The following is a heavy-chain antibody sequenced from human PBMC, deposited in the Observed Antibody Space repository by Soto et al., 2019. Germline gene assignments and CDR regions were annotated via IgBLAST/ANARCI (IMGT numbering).Heavy chain of an antibody. CDR1: GYTFTRYA. CDR3: ARDEVRLQWLVRGTFDF. CDR2: INTGNGNT. D-gene: IGHD6-19*01. Sequence: QVQLVQSGAEVKKPGASMKVSCKASGYTFTRYAIHWVRQAPGQRLEWMGWINTGNGNTKYSQNFQGRVTITRDTSASTAYMELSSLTSEDTAVYYCARDEVRLQWLVRGTFDFWGLGTLVTVSS. V-gene: IGHV1-3*04. J-gene: IGHJ4*02.